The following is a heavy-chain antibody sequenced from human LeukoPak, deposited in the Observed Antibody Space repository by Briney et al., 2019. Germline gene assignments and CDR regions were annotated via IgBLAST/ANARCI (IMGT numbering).Heavy chain of an antibody. CDR3: ARGNGRSSGWYYYYYYMDV. CDR2: IYYTGST. J-gene: IGHJ6*03. Sequence: KPSETLSLTCTVSGGSISTSSYSWGWIRQPPGKGLEWIGTIYYTGSTNYNPSLKSRVTISVDTSKNQFSLKLNSVTAADTAVYYCARGNGRSSGWYYYYYYMDVWGKGTTVTISS. D-gene: IGHD6-19*01. V-gene: IGHV4-39*07. CDR1: GGSISTSSYS.